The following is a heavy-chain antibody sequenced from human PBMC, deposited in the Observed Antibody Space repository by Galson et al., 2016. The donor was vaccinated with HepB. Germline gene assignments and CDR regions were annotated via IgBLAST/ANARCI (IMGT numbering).Heavy chain of an antibody. Sequence: SLRLSCAASGFTFSNYAMSWVRQAPGKGLEWLSTVGSSGKTYNADSVKGRFTISRDNSKSTLYLQMTSLRADDTAVYYCAKRVVLGATHYFDYWGQGTLVTVSS. J-gene: IGHJ4*02. D-gene: IGHD2-21*01. V-gene: IGHV3-23*01. CDR1: GFTFSNYA. CDR3: AKRVVLGATHYFDY. CDR2: VGSSGKT.